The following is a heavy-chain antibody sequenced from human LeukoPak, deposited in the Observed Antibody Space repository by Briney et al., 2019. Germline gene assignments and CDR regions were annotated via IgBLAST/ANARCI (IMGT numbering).Heavy chain of an antibody. CDR3: ARVRVGATTFDY. Sequence: SETLSLTCAVSGGSISTYYWGWIRQPPGKGLEWIGSIYYSGSTYYNPSLKSRVTISVDTSKNQFSLKLSSVTAADTAVYYCARVRVGATTFDYWGQGTLVTVSS. V-gene: IGHV4-39*07. CDR2: IYYSGST. J-gene: IGHJ4*02. CDR1: GGSISTYY. D-gene: IGHD1-26*01.